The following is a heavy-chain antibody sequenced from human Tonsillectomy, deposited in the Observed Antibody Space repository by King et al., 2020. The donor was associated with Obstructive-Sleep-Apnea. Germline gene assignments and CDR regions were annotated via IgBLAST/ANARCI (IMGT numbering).Heavy chain of an antibody. CDR3: ASGNSTSPGY. V-gene: IGHV4-4*02. CDR1: GGSISSTNW. Sequence: FQLQESGPGLVKPSGTLSLTCAVSGGSISSTNWWSWVRQPPGKGLEWIGEIYHSGSPNYNPSLKNRVTISIDKSENQFSLKLTSMTAADTAVYYCASGNSTSPGYWGQGTLVTVSS. D-gene: IGHD2/OR15-2a*01. CDR2: IYHSGSP. J-gene: IGHJ4*02.